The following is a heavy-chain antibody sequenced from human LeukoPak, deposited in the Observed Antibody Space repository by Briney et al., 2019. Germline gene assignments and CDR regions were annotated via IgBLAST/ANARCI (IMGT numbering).Heavy chain of an antibody. CDR1: GFTFRNYW. CDR3: ARDPTNGYCSGGTCSDY. CDR2: IKEDGSEK. D-gene: IGHD2-15*01. V-gene: IGHV3-7*03. J-gene: IGHJ4*02. Sequence: PGGSLRLSCAASGFTFRNYWMTWVRQAPGKGLEWGANIKEDGSEKYYLGSVKGRFTISRDNAENSLSLQMNSLRAEDTAVYYCARDPTNGYCSGGTCSDYWGQGTLVTVSS.